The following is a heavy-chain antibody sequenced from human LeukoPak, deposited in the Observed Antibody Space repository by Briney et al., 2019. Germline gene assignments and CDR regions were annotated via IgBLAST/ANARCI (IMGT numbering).Heavy chain of an antibody. CDR1: GGSFSGYY. D-gene: IGHD3-10*01. V-gene: IGHV4-34*01. CDR2: INHSGST. Sequence: TSETLSLTCAVYGGSFSGYYWSWIRQPPGKGLEWIGEINHSGSTNYNPSLKSRVTISVDTSKNQFSLKLSSVTAADTAVYYCARVKGREGSTAIIDYWGQGTLVTVSS. CDR3: ARVKGREGSTAIIDY. J-gene: IGHJ4*02.